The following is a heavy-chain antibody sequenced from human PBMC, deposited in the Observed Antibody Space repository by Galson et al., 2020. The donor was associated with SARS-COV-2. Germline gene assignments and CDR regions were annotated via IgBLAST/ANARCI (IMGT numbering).Heavy chain of an antibody. D-gene: IGHD5-18*01. CDR3: ARHDDVDAGLLGGYY. V-gene: IGHV4-39*01. Sequence: SETLSLTCTVSGASVSNSDYYWGWIRQPPGKGLEWIGTFLYSEDTYYNPSLKSRVTISVDTSTNQFSLKLTSVTAADTAIYYCARHDDVDAGLLGGYYWGQGTLGTVSS. J-gene: IGHJ4*02. CDR2: FLYSEDT. CDR1: GASVSNSDYY.